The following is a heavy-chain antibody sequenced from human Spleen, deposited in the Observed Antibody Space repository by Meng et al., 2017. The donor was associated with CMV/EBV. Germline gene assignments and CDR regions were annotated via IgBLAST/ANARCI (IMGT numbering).Heavy chain of an antibody. Sequence: CAASGFTFNSYAMNWVRQAPGKGLDWVSAITGNGNYRYYGDSVKGRFTISRDNSKSTIYLQMNSLRAEDTAVYYCSAFSGSGDSSGSWGQGTLVTVSS. V-gene: IGHV3-23*01. D-gene: IGHD3-22*01. CDR2: ITGNGNYR. CDR3: SAFSGSGDSSGS. J-gene: IGHJ5*02. CDR1: GFTFNSYA.